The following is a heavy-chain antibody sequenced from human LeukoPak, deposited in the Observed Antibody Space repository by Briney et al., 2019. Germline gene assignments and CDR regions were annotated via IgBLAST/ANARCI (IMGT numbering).Heavy chain of an antibody. CDR3: ARTVPPVDY. D-gene: IGHD1-14*01. CDR2: IYHSGST. V-gene: IGHV4-59*12. J-gene: IGHJ4*02. CDR1: GGSISSYY. Sequence: SETLSLTCTVSGGSISSYYWSWIRQPPGKGLEWIGYIYHSGSTYYNPSLKSRVTISVDRFKNQFSLKLSSVTAADTAVYYCARTVPPVDYWGQGTLVTVSS.